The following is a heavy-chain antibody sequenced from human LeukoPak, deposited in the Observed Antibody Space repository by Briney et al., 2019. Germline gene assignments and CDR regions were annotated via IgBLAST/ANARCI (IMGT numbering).Heavy chain of an antibody. D-gene: IGHD3-22*01. J-gene: IGHJ4*02. CDR2: IYYGGST. CDR3: ARRGPDSSGLLWRYYFDY. Sequence: SETLSLTCTVSGGSISSYYWSWIRQPPGKGLEWIGYIYYGGSTNYNPSLKSRVTISVDTSKNQFSLKLSSVTAADTAVYYCARRGPDSSGLLWRYYFDYWGQGTLVTVSS. V-gene: IGHV4-59*01. CDR1: GGSISSYY.